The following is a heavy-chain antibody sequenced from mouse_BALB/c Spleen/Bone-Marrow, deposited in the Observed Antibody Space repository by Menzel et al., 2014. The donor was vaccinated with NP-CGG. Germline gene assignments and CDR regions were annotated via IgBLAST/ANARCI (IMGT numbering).Heavy chain of an antibody. J-gene: IGHJ2*01. CDR2: INPGSSTR. Sequence: EVKLMESGGGLVQPGGSLNLACVASGFDFGRYWMSWARQAPGKGLEWIGEINPGSSTRNYSPSLKDKFIMSRDNAKNTLYLQMRKVRSEDTALYYCARLGYYGYHDNWGQGTTLTVSS. CDR3: ARLGYYGYHDN. V-gene: IGHV4-2*02. D-gene: IGHD1-2*01. CDR1: GFDFGRYW.